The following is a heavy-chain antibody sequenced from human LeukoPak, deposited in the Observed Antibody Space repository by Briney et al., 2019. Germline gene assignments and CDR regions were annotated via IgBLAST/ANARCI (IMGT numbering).Heavy chain of an antibody. V-gene: IGHV4-31*03. Sequence: SETLSLTCTVSGGSISSGGYYWSWIRQHPGKGLEWIGYIYYSGSTYYNPSLKSRVTISVDTSKSQFSLKLSSVTAADTAVYYCARVSSPEYYFDYWGQGTLVTVSS. D-gene: IGHD6-6*01. CDR2: IYYSGST. CDR1: GGSISSGGYY. J-gene: IGHJ4*02. CDR3: ARVSSPEYYFDY.